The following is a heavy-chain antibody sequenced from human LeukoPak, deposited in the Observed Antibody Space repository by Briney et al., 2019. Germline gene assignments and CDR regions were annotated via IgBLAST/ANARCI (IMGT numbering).Heavy chain of an antibody. J-gene: IGHJ6*03. V-gene: IGHV1-69*05. CDR2: IIPIFGTA. CDR3: ASWSLYDCYYYYMDV. D-gene: IGHD3-3*01. CDR1: GGTFSSYA. Sequence: SVKVSCKASGGTFSSYAISWVRQAPGQGLEWMGRIIPIFGTANYAQKFQGRVTITTDESTSTAYMELSSLRSEDTAVYYCASWSLYDCYYYYMDVWGKGTTVTVSS.